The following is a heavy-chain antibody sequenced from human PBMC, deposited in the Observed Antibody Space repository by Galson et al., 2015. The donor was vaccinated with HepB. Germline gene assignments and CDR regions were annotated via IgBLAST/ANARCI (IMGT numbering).Heavy chain of an antibody. Sequence: SLRLSCAASGFTFSVFAIHWVRQASGKGLEWVGRIRSQSNNYATAYAASVKGRFTVSRDDSKNMAYLQMDSLKTEDTALYYCTRWQYDALDIWGQGTMVTVSS. J-gene: IGHJ3*02. CDR3: TRWQYDALDI. D-gene: IGHD4-11*01. V-gene: IGHV3-73*01. CDR1: GFTFSVFA. CDR2: IRSQSNNYAT.